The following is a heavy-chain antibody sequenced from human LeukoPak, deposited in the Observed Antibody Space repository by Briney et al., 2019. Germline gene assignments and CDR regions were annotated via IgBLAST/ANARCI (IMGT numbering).Heavy chain of an antibody. CDR2: IYYSGNT. J-gene: IGHJ3*02. D-gene: IGHD2-15*01. CDR1: GGSISSYY. CDR3: ARSYCGGGSCGAFDI. Sequence: SETLSLTCTVSGGSISSYYWSRIRQPPGKGLEWSGYIYYSGNTNYNPSLKSRVTISVDTSKNQFSLRLSSVTAADTAVYYCARSYCGGGSCGAFDIWGQGTMVTVSS. V-gene: IGHV4-59*01.